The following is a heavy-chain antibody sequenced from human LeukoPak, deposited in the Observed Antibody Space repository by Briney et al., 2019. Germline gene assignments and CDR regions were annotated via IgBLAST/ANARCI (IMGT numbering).Heavy chain of an antibody. D-gene: IGHD2-21*02. CDR1: GGSFSGYY. CDR2: INHSGST. Sequence: PSETLSLTCAVYGGSFSGYYWSWIRQPPGKGLEWIGEINHSGSTNYNPSLKSRVTISEDTSKNQFSLKLSSVTAADTAVYYCARYCGGDCYNFDYWGQGTLVTVSS. J-gene: IGHJ4*02. CDR3: ARYCGGDCYNFDY. V-gene: IGHV4-34*01.